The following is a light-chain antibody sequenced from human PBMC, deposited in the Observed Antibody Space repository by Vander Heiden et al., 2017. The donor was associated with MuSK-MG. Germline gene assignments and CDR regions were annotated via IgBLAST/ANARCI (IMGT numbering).Light chain of an antibody. CDR2: GAS. V-gene: IGKV3-15*01. CDR1: QSVSRN. CDR3: QQYNYWPLYT. J-gene: IGKJ2*01. Sequence: EIVMTQSPATLSVSPGERATLSCRASQSVSRNLAWYQQKPGQAPRLLIYGASTRATGIPARFSGSGYGTEFTLTISSLQSEDFAVYYCQQYNYWPLYTFGQGTKLEIK.